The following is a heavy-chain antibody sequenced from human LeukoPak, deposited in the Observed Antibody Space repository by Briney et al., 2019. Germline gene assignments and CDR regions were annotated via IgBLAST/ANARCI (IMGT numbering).Heavy chain of an antibody. D-gene: IGHD3-3*01. J-gene: IGHJ5*02. V-gene: IGHV4-4*07. CDR2: IYTSGST. CDR3: ARGYYDFWSGYYHWFDP. CDR1: GGSISSYY. Sequence: SETLSLTCTVSGGSISSYYWSWIRQPAGKGLEWIGRIYTSGSTNYNPSLKSRVTISVDTSKNQFSLKLSSVTAADTAVYYCARGYYDFWSGYYHWFDPWGQGTLVTVSS.